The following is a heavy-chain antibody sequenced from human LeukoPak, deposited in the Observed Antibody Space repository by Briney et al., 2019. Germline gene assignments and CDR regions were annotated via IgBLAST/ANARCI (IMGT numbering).Heavy chain of an antibody. Sequence: AGGSLRLSCAASGFTFSSYAMSWVRQAPGKGLEWVSGISGSGGNTYYAGSVKGRFTISRDNSKNTVYLQMNSLRAEDTAVYYCAKDLSSSWYCNYFDYWGQGTLVTVSS. CDR2: ISGSGGNT. D-gene: IGHD6-13*01. CDR3: AKDLSSSWYCNYFDY. V-gene: IGHV3-23*01. CDR1: GFTFSSYA. J-gene: IGHJ4*02.